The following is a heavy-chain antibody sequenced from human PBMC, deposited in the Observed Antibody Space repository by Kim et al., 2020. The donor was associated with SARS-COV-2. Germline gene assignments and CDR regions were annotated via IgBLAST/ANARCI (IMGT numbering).Heavy chain of an antibody. J-gene: IGHJ5*02. CDR3: ARVHCSSTSCYPNLFDP. D-gene: IGHD2-2*01. CDR2: IYYSGST. Sequence: SETLSLTCTVSGGSISSYYWSWIRQPPGKGLEWIGYIYYSGSTNYNPSLKSRVTISVDTSKNQFSLKLSSVTAADTAVYYCARVHCSSTSCYPNLFDPWGQGTLVTVSS. V-gene: IGHV4-59*13. CDR1: GGSISSYY.